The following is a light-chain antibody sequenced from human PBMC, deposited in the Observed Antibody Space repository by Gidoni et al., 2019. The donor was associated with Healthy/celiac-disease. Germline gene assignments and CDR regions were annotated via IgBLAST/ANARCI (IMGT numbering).Light chain of an antibody. CDR3: QQYYSTPPLT. Sequence: DIVMTQSPASPAVSLGERATLHCKSSQSVLYSSNNKNYLAWYQQKPGQPPKRVSYWASTRESGVADRFSGSGSGTDFTLTISSLQAEDVAVYYCQQYYSTPPLTFGGGTKVEIK. J-gene: IGKJ4*01. V-gene: IGKV4-1*01. CDR1: QSVLYSSNNKNY. CDR2: WAS.